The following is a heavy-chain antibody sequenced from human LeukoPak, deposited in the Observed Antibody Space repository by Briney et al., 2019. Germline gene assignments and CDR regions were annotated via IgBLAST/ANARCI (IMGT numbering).Heavy chain of an antibody. CDR1: GFTFSDHY. CDR3: ARWNSGSCSD. V-gene: IGHV3-72*01. Sequence: PGGSLRLSCAASGFTFSDHYMDWVRQAPGKGLEWVGRIRNKANRYTTEYAASVKGRFVISRDDSKSSLSLQMDSLKTEDTAVYYCARWNSGSCSDWGQGTLVTVSS. CDR2: IRNKANRYTT. J-gene: IGHJ4*02. D-gene: IGHD1-26*01.